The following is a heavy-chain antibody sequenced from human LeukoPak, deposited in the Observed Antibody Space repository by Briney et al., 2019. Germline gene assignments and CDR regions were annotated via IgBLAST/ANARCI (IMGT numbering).Heavy chain of an antibody. CDR1: GFTFSSYA. J-gene: IGHJ4*02. D-gene: IGHD3-3*01. Sequence: GGSLRLSCAASGFTFSSYAMSWVRQAPGKGLEWVSAISGSGGSTYYADSVKGRLTISRDNSKNTLYLQMNSLRAEDTAVYYCAKTEYYDFWSGYYTGIFNWGQGTLVTVSS. CDR3: AKTEYYDFWSGYYTGIFN. CDR2: ISGSGGST. V-gene: IGHV3-23*01.